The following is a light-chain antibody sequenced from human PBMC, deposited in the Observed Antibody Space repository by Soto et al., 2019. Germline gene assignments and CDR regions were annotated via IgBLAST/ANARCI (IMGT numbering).Light chain of an antibody. J-gene: IGKJ4*01. Sequence: IQVTQSPSSLSASVGDRGTITCRASQGITRYLAWYQQKPGKAPKLLIYAASALQTGVSSRFSGSGYGTDFSLTISNLQTEDFATYFCQQLYSYPLTFGGGTTVEF. CDR2: AAS. CDR1: QGITRY. V-gene: IGKV1-9*01. CDR3: QQLYSYPLT.